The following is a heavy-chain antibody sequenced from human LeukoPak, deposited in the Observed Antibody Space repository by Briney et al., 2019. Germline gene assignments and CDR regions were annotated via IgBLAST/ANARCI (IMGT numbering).Heavy chain of an antibody. D-gene: IGHD4-17*01. CDR1: GFIFGSYG. Sequence: TGGSLRLSCAASGFIFGSYGMHWVRQAPGKGLEWVAFTPYHGVSRYYTESVKGRFTISRDNSKSTLYLQMNSLRIEDTAVYYCAKDRHGDYTSDYWGQGTLVLVSS. J-gene: IGHJ4*02. V-gene: IGHV3-30*02. CDR2: TPYHGVSR. CDR3: AKDRHGDYTSDY.